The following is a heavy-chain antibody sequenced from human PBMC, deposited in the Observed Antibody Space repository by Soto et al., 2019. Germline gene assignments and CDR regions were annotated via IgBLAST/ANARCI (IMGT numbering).Heavy chain of an antibody. CDR3: ASNIVATIGRDAFDI. CDR1: GGTFSSYT. J-gene: IGHJ3*02. V-gene: IGHV1-69*02. CDR2: IIPILGIA. D-gene: IGHD5-12*01. Sequence: QVQLVQSGAEVKKPGSSVKVSCKASGGTFSSYTISWVRQAPGQGLEWMGRIIPILGIANYAQKFQGRVTITADKSTSTAYMVLSSLRSEDTAVYYCASNIVATIGRDAFDIWGQGTMVTVSS.